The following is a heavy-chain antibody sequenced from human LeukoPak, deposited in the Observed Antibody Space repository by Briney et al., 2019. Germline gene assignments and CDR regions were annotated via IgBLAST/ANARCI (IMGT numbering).Heavy chain of an antibody. D-gene: IGHD3-9*01. CDR2: INHSGST. CDR1: GGSFSGYY. CDR3: ASAPIYYDILTGYWNLFDY. V-gene: IGHV4-34*01. J-gene: IGHJ4*02. Sequence: SETLSLTCAVYGGSFSGYYWSWIRQPPGKGLEWIGEINHSGSTNYNPSLKSRVAISVDTSKNQFSLKLSSVTAADTAVYYCASAPIYYDILTGYWNLFDYWGQGTLVTVSS.